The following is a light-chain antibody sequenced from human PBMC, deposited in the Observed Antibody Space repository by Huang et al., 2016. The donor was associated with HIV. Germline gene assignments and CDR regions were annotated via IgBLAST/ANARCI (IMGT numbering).Light chain of an antibody. CDR2: WAS. Sequence: DIEMTQSPDSLTVSLGERATINCTSSQSVVYNSTNQDYVAWYQQRPGQPPKLLIYWASTRESGVSDRFSGSGSGTDFTLTISSLQAEDVAVYFCQQYYTMPWTFGQGTKLEIK. CDR1: QSVVYNSTNQDY. V-gene: IGKV4-1*01. CDR3: QQYYTMPWT. J-gene: IGKJ2*02.